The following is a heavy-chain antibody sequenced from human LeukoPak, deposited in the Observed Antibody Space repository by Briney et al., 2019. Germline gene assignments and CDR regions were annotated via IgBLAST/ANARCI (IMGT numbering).Heavy chain of an antibody. CDR1: GFTFDDYA. CDR3: AKDKGVGATEGMDV. J-gene: IGHJ6*04. Sequence: GGSLRLSRAASGFTFDDYAMHWVRQAPGKGLEWVSLISGDGGSNYYADSVKGRFTISRDNNNNSFYLQMNSQKTEDTALYYCAKDKGVGATEGMDVWGKGTTVTVSS. V-gene: IGHV3-43*02. D-gene: IGHD1-26*01. CDR2: ISGDGGSN.